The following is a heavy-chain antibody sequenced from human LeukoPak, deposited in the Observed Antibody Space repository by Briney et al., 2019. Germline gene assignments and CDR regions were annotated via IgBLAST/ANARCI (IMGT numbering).Heavy chain of an antibody. Sequence: GGSLRLSCAASGFTFSSYAMSWVRQAPGKGLEWVSAISGSGGSTYYADSVKGRFTISRDNSKNTLYLQMNSLRAEDTAVYYCARGNWEGDAVDIWGQGTMVTVSS. CDR1: GFTFSSYA. D-gene: IGHD7-27*01. CDR3: ARGNWEGDAVDI. J-gene: IGHJ3*02. V-gene: IGHV3-23*01. CDR2: ISGSGGST.